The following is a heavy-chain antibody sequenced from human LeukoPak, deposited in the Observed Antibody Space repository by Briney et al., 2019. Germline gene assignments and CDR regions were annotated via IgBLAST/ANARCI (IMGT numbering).Heavy chain of an antibody. CDR2: INPNSGGT. CDR3: ARVIYCSGGTCGEDY. V-gene: IGHV1-2*02. D-gene: IGHD2-15*01. Sequence: ASVKVSCKASGYTFTGYYTHWVRQAPGQGLEWMGWINPNSGGTNYAQKFQGRVTMTRDTSISTAYMELSRLRSDDTAVYYCARVIYCSGGTCGEDYWGQGTLVTVSS. J-gene: IGHJ4*02. CDR1: GYTFTGYY.